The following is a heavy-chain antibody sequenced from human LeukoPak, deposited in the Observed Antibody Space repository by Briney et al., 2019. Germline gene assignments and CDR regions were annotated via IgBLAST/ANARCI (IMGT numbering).Heavy chain of an antibody. Sequence: GASVKVSCKASGYTFTSYGISWVRQAPGQGLEWMGWISAYNGNTNYAQKLQGRVTMTTDTSTSTAYMELRSLRSDDTAVYYCARLDSSAYMNWFDPWGQGTLVTVSS. CDR2: ISAYNGNT. V-gene: IGHV1-18*01. CDR3: ARLDSSAYMNWFDP. CDR1: GYTFTSYG. J-gene: IGHJ5*02. D-gene: IGHD3-22*01.